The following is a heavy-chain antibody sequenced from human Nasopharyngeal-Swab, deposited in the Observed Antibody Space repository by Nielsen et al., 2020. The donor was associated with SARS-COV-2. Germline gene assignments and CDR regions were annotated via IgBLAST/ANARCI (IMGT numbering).Heavy chain of an antibody. V-gene: IGHV3-13*01. CDR2: IGTAGDT. CDR3: ARVNYDSSGGDAFDI. CDR1: GFTFSSYG. Sequence: GGSLRLSCAASGFTFSSYGMHWVRQATGKGLEWVSAIGTAGDTYYPGSVKGRFTISRENAKNSLYLQMNSLRAGDTAVYYCARVNYDSSGGDAFDIWGQGTMVTVSS. J-gene: IGHJ3*02. D-gene: IGHD3-22*01.